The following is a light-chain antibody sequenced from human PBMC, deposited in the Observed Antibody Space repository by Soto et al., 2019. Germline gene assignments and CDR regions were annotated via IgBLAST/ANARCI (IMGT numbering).Light chain of an antibody. J-gene: IGKJ5*01. V-gene: IGKV2-28*01. CDR1: QSLLHSNGYNY. CDR2: LGS. Sequence: DIVMTQSPLSLPVTPGEPASISCRSSQSLLHSNGYNYLDCYLQKPGQSPQLLIYLGSNRASGVPDRFSGSGSGTDFTLKISRVEAEDVGVYYCMQALQTQNTFGQGTRLEIK. CDR3: MQALQTQNT.